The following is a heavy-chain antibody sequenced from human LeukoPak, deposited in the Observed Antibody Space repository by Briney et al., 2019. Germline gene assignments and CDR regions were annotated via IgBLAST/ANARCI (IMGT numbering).Heavy chain of an antibody. CDR1: GGSISSGDYY. D-gene: IGHD2-2*01. CDR3: ARVFLRGYCSSTSCHRSDV. CDR2: IYTSGST. Sequence: SETLSLTCTVSGGSISSGDYYWSWIRQPAGKGLEWIGRIYTSGSTNYNPSLKSRVTISVDTSKNQFSLKLSSVTAADTAVYYCARVFLRGYCSSTSCHRSDVWGKGTTVTVSS. J-gene: IGHJ6*04. V-gene: IGHV4-61*02.